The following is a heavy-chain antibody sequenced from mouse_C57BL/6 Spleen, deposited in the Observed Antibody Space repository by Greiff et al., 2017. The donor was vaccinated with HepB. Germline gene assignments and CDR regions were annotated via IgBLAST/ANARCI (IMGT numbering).Heavy chain of an antibody. J-gene: IGHJ1*03. CDR1: GFTFSSYG. D-gene: IGHD2-5*01. CDR2: ISSGGSYT. Sequence: EVKLVESGGDLVKPGGSLKLSCAASGFTFSSYGMSWVRQTPDKRLEWVATISSGGSYTYYPDSVKGRFTISRDNAKNTLYLQMSSLTAEDTAMYYCARQDSNRYFDVWGTGTTVTVSS. V-gene: IGHV5-6*01. CDR3: ARQDSNRYFDV.